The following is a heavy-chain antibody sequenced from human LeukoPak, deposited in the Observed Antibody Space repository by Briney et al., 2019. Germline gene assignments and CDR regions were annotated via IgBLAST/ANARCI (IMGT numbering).Heavy chain of an antibody. CDR3: ARDDTYYDSSGYYVY. Sequence: GGSLRLSCAASGFTFSSYAMHRVRQAPGKGLEWVAVISYDGSNKYYADSVKGRFTISRDNSKNTLYLQMNSLRAEDTAVYYCARDDTYYDSSGYYVYWGQGTLVTVSS. V-gene: IGHV3-30-3*01. D-gene: IGHD3-22*01. J-gene: IGHJ4*02. CDR1: GFTFSSYA. CDR2: ISYDGSNK.